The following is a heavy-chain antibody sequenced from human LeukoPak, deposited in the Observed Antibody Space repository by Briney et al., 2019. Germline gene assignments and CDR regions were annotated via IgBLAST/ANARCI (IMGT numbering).Heavy chain of an antibody. J-gene: IGHJ4*02. CDR2: ITPIFGTA. V-gene: IGHV1-69*13. Sequence: GASVKVPCKASGGTFSSYAISWVRQAPGQGLEWMGGITPIFGTANYAQKFQGRVTITADESTSTAYMELSSLRSEDTAVYYCASLGRENYYDDYWGQGTLVTVSS. D-gene: IGHD3-22*01. CDR3: ASLGRENYYDDY. CDR1: GGTFSSYA.